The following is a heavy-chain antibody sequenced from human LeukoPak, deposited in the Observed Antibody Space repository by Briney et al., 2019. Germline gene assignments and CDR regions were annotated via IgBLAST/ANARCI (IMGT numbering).Heavy chain of an antibody. V-gene: IGHV1-8*02. J-gene: IGHJ4*02. CDR2: MNPNSGNT. CDR3: AKSPMVRGVPDY. CDR1: GYTFTSYG. D-gene: IGHD3-10*01. Sequence: ASVKVSCKASGYTFTSYGISWVRQATGQGLEWMGWMNPNSGNTGYAQKFQGRVTMTRNTSISTAYMELSSLRSEDTAVYYCAKSPMVRGVPDYWGQGTLVTVSS.